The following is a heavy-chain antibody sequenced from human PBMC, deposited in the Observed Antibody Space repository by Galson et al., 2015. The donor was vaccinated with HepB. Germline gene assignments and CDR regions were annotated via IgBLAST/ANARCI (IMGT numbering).Heavy chain of an antibody. CDR3: ARDHLVSWLRLLYYYYGMDV. V-gene: IGHV3-30-3*01. D-gene: IGHD5-12*01. CDR2: ISYDGSNK. CDR1: GFTFSSYA. Sequence: SLRLSCAASGFTFSSYAMHWVRQAPGKGLEWVAVISYDGSNKYYADSVKGRFTISRDNSKNTLYLQMNSLRAEDTAVYYCARDHLVSWLRLLYYYYGMDVWGQGTTVTVSS. J-gene: IGHJ6*02.